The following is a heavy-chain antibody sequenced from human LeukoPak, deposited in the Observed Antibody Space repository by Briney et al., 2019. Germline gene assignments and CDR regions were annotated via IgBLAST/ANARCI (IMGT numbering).Heavy chain of an antibody. Sequence: GGSLRLSCAASGFTFSSDAMSWVRQAPGKGLEWVSAITGSGTGTYYADSVKGRFTISRDDSKNTLFLQMNSLRAEDTAVYYCARGTTFDYWGQGTLVTVSS. D-gene: IGHD1-1*01. V-gene: IGHV3-23*01. CDR2: ITGSGTGT. J-gene: IGHJ4*02. CDR1: GFTFSSDA. CDR3: ARGTTFDY.